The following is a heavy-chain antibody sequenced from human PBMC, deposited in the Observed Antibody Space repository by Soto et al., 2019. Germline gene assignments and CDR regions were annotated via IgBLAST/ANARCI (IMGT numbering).Heavy chain of an antibody. CDR2: ISGSGGST. CDR3: AKDHDRPTLEWLFRAWFDP. D-gene: IGHD3-3*01. Sequence: PGGSLRLSCAASGFTFSSYAMSWVRQAPGKGLEWVSAISGSGGSTYYADSVKGRFTISRDNSKNTLYLQMNSLRAEDTAVYYCAKDHDRPTLEWLFRAWFDPWGQGTLVTVSS. V-gene: IGHV3-23*01. CDR1: GFTFSSYA. J-gene: IGHJ5*02.